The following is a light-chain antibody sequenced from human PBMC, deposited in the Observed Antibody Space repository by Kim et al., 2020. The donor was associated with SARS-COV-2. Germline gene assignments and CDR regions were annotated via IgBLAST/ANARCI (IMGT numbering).Light chain of an antibody. CDR2: GKN. CDR3: NSRDSSGNHYV. V-gene: IGLV3-19*01. J-gene: IGLJ1*01. Sequence: ALGQTFRITCQGDSPRSYYASWYQQKPGQAPVLVIYGKNNRPSGIPDRFSGSSSGNTASLTITGAQAEDEADYYCNSRDSSGNHYVFGTGTKVTVL. CDR1: SPRSYY.